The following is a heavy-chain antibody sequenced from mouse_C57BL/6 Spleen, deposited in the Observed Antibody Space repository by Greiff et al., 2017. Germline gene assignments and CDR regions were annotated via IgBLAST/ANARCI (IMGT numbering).Heavy chain of an antibody. CDR3: TRGYYGNYGFDY. V-gene: IGHV1-5*01. CDR2: IYPGNSDT. J-gene: IGHJ2*01. D-gene: IGHD2-1*01. Sequence: EVKVEESGTVLARPGASVKMSCKTSGYTFTSYWMHWVKQRPGQGLEWIGAIYPGNSDTSYNQKFKGKAKLTAVTSASTAYMELSSLTNEDSAVYYCTRGYYGNYGFDYWGQGTTLTVSS. CDR1: GYTFTSYW.